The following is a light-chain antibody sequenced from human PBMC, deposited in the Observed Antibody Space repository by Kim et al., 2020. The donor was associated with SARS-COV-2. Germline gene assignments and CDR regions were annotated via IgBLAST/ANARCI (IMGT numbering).Light chain of an antibody. CDR2: GAS. J-gene: IGKJ2*01. CDR1: QSVGSN. CDR3: QQYITWPPMYT. V-gene: IGKV3-15*01. Sequence: SPGERATFACRASQSVGSNLAWYQQKSGQAPRLLIYGASTRATGIPARFSGSGSGAAFTLTVSNLQSEDFVVYYCQQYITWPPMYTFGQGTKLEI.